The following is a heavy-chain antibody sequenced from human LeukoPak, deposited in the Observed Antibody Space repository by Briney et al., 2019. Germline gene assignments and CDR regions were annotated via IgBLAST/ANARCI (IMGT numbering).Heavy chain of an antibody. Sequence: GGSHRLSFAASGFPFSSYGMNWVRPAPGKGLEWVSSIVRTPTYIYYADSVKARFTISRDNPKDSLYLQMNSLRAEDTAVYYCARLTAYNHDYSGRYGLDVWAKGPRSPSP. CDR3: ARLTAYNHDYSGRYGLDV. V-gene: IGHV3-21*01. J-gene: IGHJ6*02. CDR1: GFPFSSYG. D-gene: IGHD3-22*01. CDR2: IVRTPTYI.